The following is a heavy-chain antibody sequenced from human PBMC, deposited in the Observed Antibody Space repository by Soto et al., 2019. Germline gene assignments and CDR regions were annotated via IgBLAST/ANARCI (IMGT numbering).Heavy chain of an antibody. J-gene: IGHJ6*02. CDR2: IYPGDSDT. CDR1: GYSFTSYW. D-gene: IGHD6-19*01. CDR3: ARHGDSSGWEFSGGMDV. Sequence: PGESLKISCKGSGYSFTSYWIGWVRQMPGKGLEWMGIIYPGDSDTRYSPSFQGQVTISADKSISTAYLQWSSLKASDTAMYYCARHGDSSGWEFSGGMDVWGQGTMVTVSS. V-gene: IGHV5-51*01.